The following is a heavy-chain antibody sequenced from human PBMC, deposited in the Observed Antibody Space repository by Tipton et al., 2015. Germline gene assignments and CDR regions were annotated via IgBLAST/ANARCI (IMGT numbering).Heavy chain of an antibody. CDR1: GGSVNSANYY. J-gene: IGHJ4*02. Sequence: TLSLTCTVSGGSVNSANYYWSWIRQPPGKGLEWIGSISHSGNTYYNPSLKSRVTMSRGTSKNQFSLKLTSVTAADTAVYYCACQDYDSLTRDYQTVDYWGQGTLVTVSS. CDR2: ISHSGNT. D-gene: IGHD3-9*01. CDR3: ACQDYDSLTRDYQTVDY. V-gene: IGHV4-39*07.